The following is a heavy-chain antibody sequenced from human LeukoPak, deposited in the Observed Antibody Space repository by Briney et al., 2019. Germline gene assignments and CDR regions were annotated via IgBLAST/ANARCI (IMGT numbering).Heavy chain of an antibody. CDR1: GLTVSSVA. D-gene: IGHD3-10*01. CDR3: AKDPLRITMVRGVGNWFDP. Sequence: GGSRRLSWGASGLTVSSVAMGWGRHAPGKGLEWVSAISGSGGSTCYADSVKGRFTISRDNSKNTLYLQMNSLRAEDTAVYYCAKDPLRITMVRGVGNWFDPWGQGTLVTVSS. CDR2: ISGSGGST. J-gene: IGHJ5*02. V-gene: IGHV3-23*01.